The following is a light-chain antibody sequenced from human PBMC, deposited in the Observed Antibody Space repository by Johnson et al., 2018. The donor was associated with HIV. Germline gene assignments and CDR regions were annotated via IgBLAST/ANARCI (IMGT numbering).Light chain of an antibody. CDR1: SSNIGNNF. J-gene: IGLJ1*01. V-gene: IGLV1-44*01. CDR3: SAWDDSLNGHYV. CDR2: RNN. Sequence: QPVLTQPPSVSAAPGQKVTISCSGSSSNIGNNFVSWYQQLQGTAPKLLIYRNNQRPSGVPDRFSGSKSGTSASLAISGLQAEDEADYYCSAWDDSLNGHYVFGTGTKVTVL.